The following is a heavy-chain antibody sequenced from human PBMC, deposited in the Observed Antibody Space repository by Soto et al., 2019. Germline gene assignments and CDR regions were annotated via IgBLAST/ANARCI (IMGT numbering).Heavy chain of an antibody. D-gene: IGHD1-20*01. CDR1: GFNFDDHA. CDR3: TRDIFRTITTIDY. J-gene: IGHJ4*02. V-gene: IGHV3-9*01. CDR2: ISANGAFD. Sequence: EVQLVESGGGLIEPGRSLRLSCAASGFNFDDHAMNWVRLAPGKGLEWVSVISANGAFDGYANSVRGRFTISRDNAKNSLFLQMNSLRREDTAVYYCTRDIFRTITTIDYWGQGTLVTVSS.